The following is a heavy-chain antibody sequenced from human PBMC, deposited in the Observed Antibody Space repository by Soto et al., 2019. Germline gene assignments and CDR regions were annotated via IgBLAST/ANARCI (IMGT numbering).Heavy chain of an antibody. Sequence: SETLSLTCTVSGDSISSGDYYWSWIRQSPDKGLEWIGYTYHSGRTYYKPSLKSRVTISADTSKNQFSLKLSSVTAADTAVYYCARRHYYDSSGYANALDIWGQGTAVTVSS. CDR1: GDSISSGDYY. CDR2: TYHSGRT. CDR3: ARRHYYDSSGYANALDI. J-gene: IGHJ3*02. D-gene: IGHD3-22*01. V-gene: IGHV4-30-4*01.